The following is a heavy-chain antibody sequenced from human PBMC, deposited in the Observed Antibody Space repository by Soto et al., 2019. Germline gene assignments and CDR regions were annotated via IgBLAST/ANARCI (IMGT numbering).Heavy chain of an antibody. CDR1: GFSVSRNY. V-gene: IGHV3-66*01. Sequence: EVQLVESGGGLVQPGGSLRLSCAASGFSVSRNYMSWVRQALGKGLEWVSVIYSGDSTYYADSVKGRFTISRDSSKNTLYPQMNRLRAEDTAMYYCASPLRFPTSTGYWGQGTLVTVSS. CDR3: ASPLRFPTSTGY. CDR2: IYSGDST. D-gene: IGHD2-2*01. J-gene: IGHJ4*02.